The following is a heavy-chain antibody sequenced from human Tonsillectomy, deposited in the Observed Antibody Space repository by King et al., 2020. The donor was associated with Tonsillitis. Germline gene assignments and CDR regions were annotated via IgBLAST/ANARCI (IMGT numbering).Heavy chain of an antibody. V-gene: IGHV3-30-3*01. CDR2: ISYYGSNK. CDR1: RFTFSNYV. CDR3: ARRRIITIISAAAFDI. D-gene: IGHD3-3*01. J-gene: IGHJ3*02. Sequence: VQLVESGGGVVQPGRSLRLSGAASRFTFSNYVMNWVRQDPGKGLEWVAVISYYGSNKYSADSVKGRFTISRDNSKNTLDLQMNSLRADETAVYYCARRRIITIISAAAFDIWGQGTMVTVSS.